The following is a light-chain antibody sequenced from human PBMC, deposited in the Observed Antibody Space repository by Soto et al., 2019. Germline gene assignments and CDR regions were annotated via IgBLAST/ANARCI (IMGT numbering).Light chain of an antibody. J-gene: IGLJ7*01. CDR3: CSYAGSYSWV. Sequence: QSALTQPRSVSGSPRQSVSISCTGTSSDVGGYKYVSWYQQHPGKAPKFIIYDVSERPSGVPDRFSGSKSGNTASLTISGLEAEDEADYYCCSYAGSYSWVFGGGTQLTVL. V-gene: IGLV2-11*01. CDR1: SSDVGGYKY. CDR2: DVS.